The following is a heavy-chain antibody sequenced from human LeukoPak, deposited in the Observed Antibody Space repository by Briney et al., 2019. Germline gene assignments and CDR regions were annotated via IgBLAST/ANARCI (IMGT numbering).Heavy chain of an antibody. V-gene: IGHV3-74*01. Sequence: SGGSLRLSCAASGFTFSSYWMHWVRQAPGKGLVWVSRINSDGSSTSYADSVKGRFTISRDNAKNTLYLQMNSLRAEGTAVYYCARDQRQWLENYYYGMDVWGQGTTVTVSS. D-gene: IGHD6-19*01. J-gene: IGHJ6*02. CDR1: GFTFSSYW. CDR2: INSDGSST. CDR3: ARDQRQWLENYYYGMDV.